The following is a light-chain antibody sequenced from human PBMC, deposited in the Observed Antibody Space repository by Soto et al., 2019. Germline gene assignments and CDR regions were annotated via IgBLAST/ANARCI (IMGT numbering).Light chain of an antibody. CDR1: SSDVGGYNY. Sequence: QSALTQPPSASGSPGQSVTISCTGTSSDVGGYNYVSWYQQHPGKAPKLMIYEVSNRPSGVPDRFSGSKSGNTASLTVSGLQAEDEADYYCSSYAGSNNRVFGTGTKLTVL. J-gene: IGLJ1*01. CDR2: EVS. V-gene: IGLV2-8*01. CDR3: SSYAGSNNRV.